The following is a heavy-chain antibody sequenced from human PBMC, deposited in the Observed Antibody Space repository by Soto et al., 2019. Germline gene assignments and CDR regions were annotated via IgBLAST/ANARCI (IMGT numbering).Heavy chain of an antibody. V-gene: IGHV4-39*02. CDR1: GDSISKSGHY. J-gene: IGHJ6*02. Sequence: SETLSLTCTVSGDSISKSGHYWGWIRQPPGKALEWIGGIDYRGSTLYNPSLRSRITMSIDTSKKFFSLKLTSVSASDTALYYCARGEDAFFYYGLDVWGQGITVTVSS. CDR3: ARGEDAFFYYGLDV. CDR2: IDYRGST.